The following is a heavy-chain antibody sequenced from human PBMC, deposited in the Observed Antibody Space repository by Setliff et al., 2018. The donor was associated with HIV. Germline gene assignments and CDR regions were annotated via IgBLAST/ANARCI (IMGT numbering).Heavy chain of an antibody. CDR1: GGPLSGYC. CDR3: TRGPARRYPGSTVYGL. J-gene: IGHJ1*01. Sequence: PSETLSLTCGLYGGPLSGYCWTWIRQSPEKGLEWIGEINDNGDTKYNPSLMSRLSMSVEKSKNEFSLKVTSLTAADTAVYFCTRGPARRYPGSTVYGLWGQGTQVTVSS. D-gene: IGHD1-26*01. CDR2: INDNGDT. V-gene: IGHV4-34*01.